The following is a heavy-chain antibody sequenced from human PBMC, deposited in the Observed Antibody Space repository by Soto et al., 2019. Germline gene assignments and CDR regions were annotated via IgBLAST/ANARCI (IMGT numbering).Heavy chain of an antibody. CDR2: VSADGART. D-gene: IGHD5-12*01. V-gene: IGHV3-23*01. Sequence: PGGSLRLSCAASGFSFSSYAMGWVRQAPGKSLEWVSTVSADGARTYYADSVKGRFTISRDNSENTLYLQMNSLRAEDTAVHYCAKGLRGYETNFDYWGQGTLVTVSS. J-gene: IGHJ4*02. CDR1: GFSFSSYA. CDR3: AKGLRGYETNFDY.